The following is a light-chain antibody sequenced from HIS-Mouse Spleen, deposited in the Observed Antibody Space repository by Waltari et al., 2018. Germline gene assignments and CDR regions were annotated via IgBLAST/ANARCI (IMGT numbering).Light chain of an antibody. J-gene: IGLJ3*02. CDR1: SSVVGSYNL. V-gene: IGLV2-23*01. CDR3: CSYAGSSTYWV. Sequence: QSALTQPASVSGSPGPSITISCTGTSSVVGSYNLVSWYQQHPGKAPKLMIYEGSKRPSGVSNRFSGSKSGNTASLTISGLQAEDEADYYCCSYAGSSTYWVFGGGTKLTVL. CDR2: EGS.